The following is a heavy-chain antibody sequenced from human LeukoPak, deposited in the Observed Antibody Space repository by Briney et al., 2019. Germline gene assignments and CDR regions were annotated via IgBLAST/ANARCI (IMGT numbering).Heavy chain of an antibody. D-gene: IGHD6-6*01. J-gene: IGHJ4*02. V-gene: IGHV1-46*01. CDR1: GYTFTNYY. CDR2: INPSGGST. Sequence: ASVKVSCKASGYTFTNYYIHWVRQAPGQGLEWTGIINPSGGSTSYAQKFQGRVTMTRDTSTSTVYMELSSLRSEDTAVYYCAREGPYSDSSRSRFDYWGQGILVTVSS. CDR3: AREGPYSDSSRSRFDY.